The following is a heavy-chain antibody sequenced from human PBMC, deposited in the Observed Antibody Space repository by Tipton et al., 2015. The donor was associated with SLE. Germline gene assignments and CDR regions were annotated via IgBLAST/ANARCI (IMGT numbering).Heavy chain of an antibody. CDR3: ARGKADYYGSGSFYYYYYYMDV. V-gene: IGHV4-34*01. CDR2: INHSGST. J-gene: IGHJ6*03. CDR1: GGSFNGYY. D-gene: IGHD3-10*01. Sequence: TLSLTCAVYGGSFNGYYWSWIRQPPGKGLEWIGEINHSGSTNYTPSLKSRVTISVDTSKNQFSLKLSSVTAADTAVYYCARGKADYYGSGSFYYYYYYMDVWDKGTTVTVSS.